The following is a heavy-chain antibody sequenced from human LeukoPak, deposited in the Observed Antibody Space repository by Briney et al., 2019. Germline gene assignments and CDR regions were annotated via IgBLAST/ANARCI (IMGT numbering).Heavy chain of an antibody. CDR1: GGSTSSYY. V-gene: IGHV4-59*01. D-gene: IGHD5-12*01. J-gene: IGHJ4*02. CDR3: ARGGVVTTTPRWYYFDY. CDR2: IYYSGST. Sequence: SETLSLTCTVSGGSTSSYYWIWIRQPPGKGLEWIGYIYYSGSTIYSPSLKSRVTLSVDTSKNQMSLRLKSVTAADTAVYYCARGGVVTTTPRWYYFDYWGQGILVTVSS.